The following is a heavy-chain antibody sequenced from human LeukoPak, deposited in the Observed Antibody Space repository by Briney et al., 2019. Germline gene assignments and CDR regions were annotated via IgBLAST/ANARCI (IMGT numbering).Heavy chain of an antibody. V-gene: IGHV1-69*05. CDR1: GGTFSSYA. CDR3: ARGPSYDFWTTPV. Sequence: SVKVSCKASGGTFSSYAISWVRQAPGQGLEWTGGIIPIFGTANYAQKFQGRVTITTDESTSTAYMELSSLRSEDTAVYYCARGPSYDFWTTPVWGQGTMVTVSS. CDR2: IIPIFGTA. J-gene: IGHJ3*01. D-gene: IGHD3-3*01.